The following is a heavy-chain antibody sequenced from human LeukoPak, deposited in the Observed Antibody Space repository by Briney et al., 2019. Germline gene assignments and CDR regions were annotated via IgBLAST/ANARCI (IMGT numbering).Heavy chain of an antibody. D-gene: IGHD6-19*01. Sequence: PGGSLRLSCAASGFTFDSYAMSWVRQAPGKGLEWVSTISDPAAGSTYSADSVKGRFTISRDNSKNTLFLQMNSLRAEDTAVYYCAKVHYSSGWFDYWGQGTLVTVSS. J-gene: IGHJ4*02. V-gene: IGHV3-23*01. CDR2: ISDPAAGST. CDR1: GFTFDSYA. CDR3: AKVHYSSGWFDY.